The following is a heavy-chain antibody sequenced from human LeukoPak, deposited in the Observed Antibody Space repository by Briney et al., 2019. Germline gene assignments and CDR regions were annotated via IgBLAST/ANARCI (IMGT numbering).Heavy chain of an antibody. CDR3: ARDPLYCGGDCGRGGGYMDV. CDR1: GFTFSSYW. J-gene: IGHJ6*03. Sequence: PGGSLRLSCAASGFTFSSYWMSWVRQAPGKGLEWVSVIYSGGSTYYADSVKGRFTISRDNSKNTLYLQMNSLRAEDTAVYYCARDPLYCGGDCGRGGGYMDVWGKGTTVTVSS. V-gene: IGHV3-66*01. D-gene: IGHD2-21*02. CDR2: IYSGGST.